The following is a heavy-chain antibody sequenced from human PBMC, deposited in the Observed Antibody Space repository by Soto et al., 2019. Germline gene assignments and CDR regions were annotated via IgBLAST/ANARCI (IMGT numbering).Heavy chain of an antibody. D-gene: IGHD3-10*01. CDR1: GYSFTSYW. CDR3: ARRPLWFLDGMDV. Sequence: GEFLKISCKGSGYSFTSYWIGWVRQMPGKGLEWMGIIYPGDSDTRYSPSFQGQVTISADKSISTAYLQWSSLKASDTAMYYCARRPLWFLDGMDVWDQGTTVAVSS. V-gene: IGHV5-51*01. J-gene: IGHJ6*02. CDR2: IYPGDSDT.